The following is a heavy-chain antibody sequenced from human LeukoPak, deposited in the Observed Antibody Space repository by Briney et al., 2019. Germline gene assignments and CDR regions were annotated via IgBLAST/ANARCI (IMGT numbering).Heavy chain of an antibody. CDR3: ARERGDNWNVGP. CDR1: GGSFSGYY. V-gene: IGHV4-34*01. D-gene: IGHD1-20*01. Sequence: SETLSLTCAVYGGSFSGYYWSWIRQPPGKGLEWIGEINHSGSTNYNPSLKSRVTISVDTSKNQFSLKLTSVTAADTAVYYCARERGDNWNVGPWGQGTLVTVSS. CDR2: INHSGST. J-gene: IGHJ5*02.